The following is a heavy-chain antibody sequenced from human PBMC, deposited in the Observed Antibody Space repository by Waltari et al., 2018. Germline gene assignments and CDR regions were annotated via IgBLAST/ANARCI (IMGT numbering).Heavy chain of an antibody. CDR1: GVSIRSGGYF. CDR3: ASFREYYDSSGNYFGAFDT. V-gene: IGHV4-61*02. CDR2: VYSAGNT. J-gene: IGHJ3*02. Sequence: QVQLQESGPGLVTPSQTLSLTCDVSGVSIRSGGYFLSWVRQPAGKGLEWIGRVYSAGNTDYNPSLKSRATVSVDTSKNQFFLRLTFMAAADAAVYYCASFREYYDSSGNYFGAFDTWGQGTKVTVSS. D-gene: IGHD3-22*01.